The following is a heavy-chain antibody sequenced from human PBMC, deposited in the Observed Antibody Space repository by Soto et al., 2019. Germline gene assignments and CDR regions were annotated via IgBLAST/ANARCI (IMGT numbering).Heavy chain of an antibody. CDR3: ARQYYRGTSCYWYFDF. D-gene: IGHD2-8*02. CDR2: INPDTGST. V-gene: IGHV1-46*01. Sequence: QVRLVQSGAEVQRPGASLNISCQATGYQFTGSYLHWVRRAPGHGLQWMGMINPDTGSTTYAETFQGKVAMSTNRSAGTVYLGRGSLRSNDTATYYCARQYYRGTSCYWYFDFWGKGTLVTVSS. CDR1: GYQFTGSY. J-gene: IGHJ4*02.